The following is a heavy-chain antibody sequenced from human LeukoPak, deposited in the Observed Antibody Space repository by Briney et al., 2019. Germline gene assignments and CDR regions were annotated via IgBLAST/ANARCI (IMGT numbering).Heavy chain of an antibody. CDR3: ARLKNDYVWGSYRIN. D-gene: IGHD3-16*02. J-gene: IGHJ4*02. CDR2: ISSSGSTI. CDR1: GFTFSDYY. Sequence: PGGSLRLSCAASGFTFSDYYMSWIRQAPGKGLEWVSYISSSGSTIYYADSVKGRFTISRDNAKNSLYLQMNSLRAEDTAVYYCARLKNDYVWGSYRINWGQGTLVTVSS. V-gene: IGHV3-11*04.